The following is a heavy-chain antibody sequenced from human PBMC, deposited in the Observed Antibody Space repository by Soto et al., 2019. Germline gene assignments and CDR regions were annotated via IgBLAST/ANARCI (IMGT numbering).Heavy chain of an antibody. CDR1: GFTFSSYG. J-gene: IGHJ6*02. V-gene: IGHV3-33*01. CDR3: ARFDYSNYFYYYYGMDV. Sequence: GGSLRLSCAASGFTFSSYGMHWVRQAPGKGLEWVAVIWYDGSNKYYADSGKGRFTISRDNSKNTLYLQMNSLRAEDTAVYYCARFDYSNYFYYYYGMDVWGQGTTVTVSS. D-gene: IGHD4-4*01. CDR2: IWYDGSNK.